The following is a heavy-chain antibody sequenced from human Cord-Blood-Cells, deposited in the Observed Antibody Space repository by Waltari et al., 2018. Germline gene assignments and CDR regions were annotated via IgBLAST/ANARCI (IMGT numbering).Heavy chain of an antibody. CDR2: INHSGST. Sequence: QVQLQQWGAGLLTPSETLSLTCAVYGGSFSGYYWSWIRHPPGKGLEWIGEINHSGSTNYNPSLKSRVTISVDTSKNQFSLKLSSVTAADTAVYYCARGAAPPLAAAGNWFDPWGQGTLVTVSS. D-gene: IGHD6-13*01. CDR3: ARGAAPPLAAAGNWFDP. CDR1: GGSFSGYY. V-gene: IGHV4-34*01. J-gene: IGHJ5*02.